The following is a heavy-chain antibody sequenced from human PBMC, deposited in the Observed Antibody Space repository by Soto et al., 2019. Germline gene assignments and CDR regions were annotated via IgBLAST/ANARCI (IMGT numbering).Heavy chain of an antibody. CDR3: AHRRGIAAAGASDNWFDP. V-gene: IGHV2-5*01. Sequence: PTLVHPPQTLTQPFTFSGFSLITSGVVVGCVGQPPAKALEWLALIYWNDDKRYSPSLKSRLTITKDTSKNQVVLTMTNMDPVDTATYYCAHRRGIAAAGASDNWFDPWDQGTLVTVSS. J-gene: IGHJ5*02. CDR1: GFSLITSGVV. CDR2: IYWNDDK. D-gene: IGHD6-13*01.